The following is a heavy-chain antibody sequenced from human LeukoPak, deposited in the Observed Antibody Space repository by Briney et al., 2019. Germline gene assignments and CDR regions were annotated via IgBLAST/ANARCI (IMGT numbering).Heavy chain of an antibody. J-gene: IGHJ6*02. Sequence: ASVKVSCKVSGYTLTELSMHWVRQAPGKGLEWMGGFDPEDGETIYAQKFQGRVTMTEDTSTDTAYMELSSLRSEDTAVYYCATVTPRKQTYSYGVYHYYGMDVWGQGTTVTVSS. CDR2: FDPEDGET. CDR3: ATVTPRKQTYSYGVYHYYGMDV. D-gene: IGHD5-18*01. CDR1: GYTLTELS. V-gene: IGHV1-24*01.